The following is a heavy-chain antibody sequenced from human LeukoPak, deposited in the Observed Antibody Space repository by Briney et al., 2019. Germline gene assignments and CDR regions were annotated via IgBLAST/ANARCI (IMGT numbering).Heavy chain of an antibody. D-gene: IGHD3-10*01. CDR2: INGDGSTT. CDR1: GFTFSTYW. J-gene: IGHJ4*02. Sequence: AGGSLGLSCTASGFTFSTYWINWVRQSPGKGLVWVALINGDGSTTTHADSVKGRFTISRDNAKNTAYLQMDSLRDEDTAVYFCARDYAGSPDYWGQGTLVTVSS. V-gene: IGHV3-74*03. CDR3: ARDYAGSPDY.